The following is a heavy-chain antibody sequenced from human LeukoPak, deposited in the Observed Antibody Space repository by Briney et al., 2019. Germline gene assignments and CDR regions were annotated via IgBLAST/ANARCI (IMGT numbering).Heavy chain of an antibody. CDR1: GLTFSSHW. CDR2: INEDGSTT. J-gene: IGHJ4*02. CDR3: VRDLGGRSGH. D-gene: IGHD1-26*01. Sequence: GGSLRLSCAASGLTFSSHWMHWVRQAPGKGLVWVSRINEDGSTTNYADSVKGRSTIFRDNAKNTLYLQMNSLRAEDTAVYYCVRDLGGRSGHWGQGTLVTVSS. V-gene: IGHV3-74*01.